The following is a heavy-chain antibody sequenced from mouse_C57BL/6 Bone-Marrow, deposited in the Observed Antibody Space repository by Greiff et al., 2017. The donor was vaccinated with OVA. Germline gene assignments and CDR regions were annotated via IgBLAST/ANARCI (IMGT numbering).Heavy chain of an antibody. V-gene: IGHV14-4*01. D-gene: IGHD2-1*01. CDR3: TTVYPMDY. J-gene: IGHJ4*01. CDR1: GFNIKDDY. Sequence: VQLQQSGAELVRPGASVKLSCTASGFNIKDDYMPWVKQRPEQGLEWIGWFDPEHGDTEYASKFQGKATITADTSSNPAYLQLSSLTSEDTAVYYCTTVYPMDYWGQGTSVTVSS. CDR2: FDPEHGDT.